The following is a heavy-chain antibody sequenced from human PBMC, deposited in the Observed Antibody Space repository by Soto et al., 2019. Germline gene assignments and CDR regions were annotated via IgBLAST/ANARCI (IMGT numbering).Heavy chain of an antibody. J-gene: IGHJ5*02. CDR3: ARMYSSGSGWFHP. V-gene: IGHV4-31*03. CDR1: GYSITAGGYY. CDR2: FYSSGSI. D-gene: IGHD6-19*01. Sequence: SETLSLTCFVSGYSITAGGYYWSWIRHHPGKGLEWIGSFYSSGSIIYNPSLRSRVSISGDTSSNQFSRSLTSVTAADTARYYCARMYSSGSGWFHPWGQGTLVTVSS.